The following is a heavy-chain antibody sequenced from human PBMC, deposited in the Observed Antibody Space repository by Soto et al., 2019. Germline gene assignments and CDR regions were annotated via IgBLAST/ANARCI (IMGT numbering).Heavy chain of an antibody. V-gene: IGHV3-48*02. Sequence: PGGSLRLSCTASGLTFSSYSMNWVRQAPGKGLEWLSYISSSGSHIDYADSVKGRFTISRDNAKNSLYLQMNSLRDEDTAVYYCVRPTYYYDSSGPPAYWGQVTLVTV. CDR2: ISSSGSHI. J-gene: IGHJ4*02. CDR1: GLTFSSYS. D-gene: IGHD3-22*01. CDR3: VRPTYYYDSSGPPAY.